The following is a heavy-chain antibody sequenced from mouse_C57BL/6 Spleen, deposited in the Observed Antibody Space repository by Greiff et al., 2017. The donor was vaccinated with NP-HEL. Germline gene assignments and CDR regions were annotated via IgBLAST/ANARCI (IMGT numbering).Heavy chain of an antibody. Sequence: QVQLQQPGAELVMPGASVKLSCKASGYTFTSYWMHWVKQRPGQGLEWIGEIDPSDSYTNYNQKFKGKSTLTVDKSSSTAYMQLTSLTSEDSAVYSCARSRGGTTRYWYFDVWGTGTTVTVAS. D-gene: IGHD1-1*01. CDR1: GYTFTSYW. CDR2: IDPSDSYT. V-gene: IGHV1-69*01. J-gene: IGHJ1*03. CDR3: ARSRGGTTRYWYFDV.